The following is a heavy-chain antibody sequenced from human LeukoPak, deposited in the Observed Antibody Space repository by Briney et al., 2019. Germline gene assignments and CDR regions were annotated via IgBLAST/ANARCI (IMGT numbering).Heavy chain of an antibody. Sequence: GESLSISCEGSGYSFTSYWITWVRQMHGKGLEWMGRIDPSDSYTNYSPSFQGHVTISAEESISTAYLQWSSLKASDSAIYYCPREPRGYVGGGGCWYYWGKGTLSPSPQ. CDR1: GYSFTSYW. J-gene: IGHJ4*02. V-gene: IGHV5-10-1*01. D-gene: IGHD2-15*01. CDR2: IDPSDSYT. CDR3: PREPRGYVGGGGCWYY.